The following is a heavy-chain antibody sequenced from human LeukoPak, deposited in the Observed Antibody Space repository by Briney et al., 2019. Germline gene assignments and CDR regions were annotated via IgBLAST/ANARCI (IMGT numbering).Heavy chain of an antibody. CDR2: IYHSGST. D-gene: IGHD3-3*01. J-gene: IGHJ6*03. Sequence: SETLSLTCAVSGGSISSSNWWSWVRPPPGKGLEWIGEIYHSGSTNYNPSLKSRVTISVDKSKNQFSLKLSSVTAADTAVYYCARGKNDFWSGSWNYYYYMDVWGKGTTVTVSS. V-gene: IGHV4-4*02. CDR3: ARGKNDFWSGSWNYYYYMDV. CDR1: GGSISSSNW.